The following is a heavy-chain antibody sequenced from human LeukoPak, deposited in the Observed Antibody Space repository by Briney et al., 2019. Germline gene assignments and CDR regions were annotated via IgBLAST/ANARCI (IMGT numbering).Heavy chain of an antibody. CDR2: TYHRSKWYN. CDR3: ARDFGTTGWHTFDY. J-gene: IGHJ4*02. Sequence: SQTLSLTCAVSGDSVSSKNGAWNWIRQSPSRGLEWLGRTYHRSKWYNDYAESMEGRMTISQDTSKNQYSLHLNSVTPDDTAVYYCARDFGTTGWHTFDYWGQGTLVTVSS. V-gene: IGHV6-1*01. CDR1: GDSVSSKNGA. D-gene: IGHD6-19*01.